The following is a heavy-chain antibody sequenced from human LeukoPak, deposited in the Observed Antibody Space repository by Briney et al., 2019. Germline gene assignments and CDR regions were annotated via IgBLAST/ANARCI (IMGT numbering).Heavy chain of an antibody. CDR1: GFTFSSYW. J-gene: IGHJ4*02. D-gene: IGHD3-22*01. Sequence: PGGSLRLSCAASGFTFSSYWMSWVRQAPGKGLEWVANIKQDGSEKHYVDSVKGRFTISRDNAKNSLYLQMNSLRAEDTAVYYCAKPPQYYYDSSGYFFDYWGQGTLVTVSS. CDR2: IKQDGSEK. CDR3: AKPPQYYYDSSGYFFDY. V-gene: IGHV3-7*01.